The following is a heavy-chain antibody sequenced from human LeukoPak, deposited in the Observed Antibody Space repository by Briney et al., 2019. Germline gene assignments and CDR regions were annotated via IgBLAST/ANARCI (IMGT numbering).Heavy chain of an antibody. CDR2: ISYDGSNK. CDR1: GFTFSSYA. CDR3: ARDATVATIFDY. V-gene: IGHV3-30*04. J-gene: IGHJ4*02. Sequence: GRSLRLSCAASGFTFSSYAMHWVRQAPGKGLEWVAVISYDGSNKYYADSVKGRFTISRDNSKNTLYLQMNSLRAEDTAVYYCARDATVATIFDYWGQGTLVTVSS. D-gene: IGHD5-12*01.